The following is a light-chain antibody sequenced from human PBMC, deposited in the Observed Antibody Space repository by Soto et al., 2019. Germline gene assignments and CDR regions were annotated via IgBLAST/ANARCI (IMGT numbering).Light chain of an antibody. CDR1: QSVSSNY. CDR3: QHYVGGAARCT. CDR2: GAS. V-gene: IGKV3-20*01. J-gene: IGKJ3*01. Sequence: EIVLTQSPGTLSLSPGERATLSCRASQSVSSNYLAWYQQKPGQAPRLLISGASSRATGIPDRFSGSWSWRDFTLTLNRLEAVDFAGCYCQHYVGGAARCTFDPGTNVYMK.